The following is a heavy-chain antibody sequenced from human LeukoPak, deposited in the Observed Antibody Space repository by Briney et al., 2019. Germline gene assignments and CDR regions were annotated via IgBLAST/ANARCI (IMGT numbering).Heavy chain of an antibody. V-gene: IGHV4-39*02. D-gene: IGHD3-22*01. CDR2: MYYSGST. CDR1: GGSLSSIGYY. CDR3: VGDSSGYYDFDY. Sequence: PSETLSLTCTVSGGSLSSIGYYWGWIRQPPGKGLEWIGNMYYSGSTYYNPSLKSRVNISVDTSKNQYSLNLSAVTAADTAVYYCVGDSSGYYDFDYWGQGALVTVSS. J-gene: IGHJ4*02.